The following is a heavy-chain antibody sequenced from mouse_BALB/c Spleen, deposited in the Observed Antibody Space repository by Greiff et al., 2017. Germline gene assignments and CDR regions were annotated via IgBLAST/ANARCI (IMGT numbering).Heavy chain of an antibody. CDR1: GFTFSSFG. J-gene: IGHJ3*01. D-gene: IGHD1-1*02. CDR3: ARGDGAFAY. CDR2: ISSGSSTI. Sequence: DVMLVESGGGLVQPGGSRKLSCAASGFTFSSFGMHWVRQAPEKGLEWVAYISSGSSTIYYADTVKGRFTISRDNPKNTLFLQMTSLRSEDTAMYYCARGDGAFAYWGQGTLVTVSA. V-gene: IGHV5-17*02.